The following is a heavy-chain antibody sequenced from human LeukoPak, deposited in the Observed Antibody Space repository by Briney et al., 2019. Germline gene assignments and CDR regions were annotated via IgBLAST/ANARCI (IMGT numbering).Heavy chain of an antibody. V-gene: IGHV1-18*01. D-gene: IGHD3-22*01. CDR1: GYTFTTYG. CDR3: SRDTDNYDGSGYLFDY. CDR2: ISTYNGDT. Sequence: GESLKISCKASGYTFTTYGISWVRQAPGQGLEWMGWISTYNGDTNYAQKLQGRITMTTDASTSTAYMELRSLRSDDTAVYYCSRDTDNYDGSGYLFDYWGQGTLVTVSS. J-gene: IGHJ4*02.